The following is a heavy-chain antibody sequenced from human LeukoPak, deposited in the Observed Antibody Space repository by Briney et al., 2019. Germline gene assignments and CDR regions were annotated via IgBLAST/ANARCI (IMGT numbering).Heavy chain of an antibody. CDR2: IYYTGST. V-gene: IGHV4-39*01. J-gene: IGHJ4*02. CDR3: ARRGGSGRAFDY. Sequence: PSETLSLTCSVSGASISGGTYYWGWIRQPPGKGLEWIGSIYYTGSTYNNPSRKSPVTISVHTSKNQFSLKLSSVPAADTAVYYCARRGGSGRAFDYWGQGTLVTVSS. CDR1: GASISGGTYY. D-gene: IGHD1-26*01.